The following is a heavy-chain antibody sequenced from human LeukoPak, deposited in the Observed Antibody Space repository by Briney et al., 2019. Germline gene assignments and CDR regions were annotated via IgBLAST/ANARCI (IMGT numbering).Heavy chain of an antibody. D-gene: IGHD4-17*01. V-gene: IGHV1-69*06. J-gene: IGHJ5*02. CDR2: IIPIFGTA. Sequence: ASVKVSCKASGGTFSSYAISWVRQAPGQGLEWMGGIIPIFGTANYAQKFQGRVTITADKSTSTAYMELSSLRSEDTAVYYCVRAMTTVTTVLRGWFDPWGQGTLVTVSS. CDR1: GGTFSSYA. CDR3: VRAMTTVTTVLRGWFDP.